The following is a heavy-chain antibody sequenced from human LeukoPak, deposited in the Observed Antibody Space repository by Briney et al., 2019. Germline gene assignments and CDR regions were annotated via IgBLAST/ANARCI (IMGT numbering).Heavy chain of an antibody. J-gene: IGHJ4*02. V-gene: IGHV5-51*01. CDR1: GYTFATYW. Sequence: GESLKISCKGSGYTFATYWIGWVRQMPGKGLEWMGIIYPGDSDTRYSPSFEGQVTISADKSISTAYLQWSSLKASGTAMYYCARQGGSYGYFDNWGQGTLVTVSS. CDR2: IYPGDSDT. D-gene: IGHD1-26*01. CDR3: ARQGGSYGYFDN.